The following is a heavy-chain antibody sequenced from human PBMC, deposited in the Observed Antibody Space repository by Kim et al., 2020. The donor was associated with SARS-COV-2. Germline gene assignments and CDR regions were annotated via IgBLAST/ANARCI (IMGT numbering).Heavy chain of an antibody. CDR1: GYTFTSYA. CDR2: INAGNGNT. D-gene: IGHD3-22*01. J-gene: IGHJ3*02. Sequence: ASVKVSCKASGYTFTSYAMHWVRQAPGQRLEWMGWINAGNGNTKYSQKFQGRVTITRDTSASTAYMELSSLRSEDTAVYYCARYFTNYYDSSGYYPFFAFDIWGQGTMVTVSS. CDR3: ARYFTNYYDSSGYYPFFAFDI. V-gene: IGHV1-3*01.